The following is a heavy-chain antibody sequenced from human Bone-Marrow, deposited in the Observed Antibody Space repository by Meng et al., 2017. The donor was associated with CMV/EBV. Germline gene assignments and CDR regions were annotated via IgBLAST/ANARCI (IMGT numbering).Heavy chain of an antibody. J-gene: IGHJ6*02. CDR1: GFTFSSYS. V-gene: IGHV3-21*01. CDR3: ARDFSSGHFMTTSNYYYYYGMDV. D-gene: IGHD3-16*01. CDR2: ISSSSSYI. Sequence: GESLKISCAASGFTFSSYSMNWVRQAPGKGLEWVSSISSSSSYIYYADSVKGRFTISRDNAKNSLYLQMNSLRAEDTAVYYCARDFSSGHFMTTSNYYYYYGMDVWRQGTTVTVSS.